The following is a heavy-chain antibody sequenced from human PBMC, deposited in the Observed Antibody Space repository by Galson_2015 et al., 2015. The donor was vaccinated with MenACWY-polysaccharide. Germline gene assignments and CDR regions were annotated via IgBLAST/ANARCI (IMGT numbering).Heavy chain of an antibody. V-gene: IGHV3-33*01. CDR3: AREGSRIVFHAFDT. D-gene: IGHD2-15*01. CDR1: GSRFSNSG. Sequence: SLRLSCEASGSRFSNSGMHWVRQAPGKGLEWVAVIQYDGSKIVYADSVKGRFTISRDNSKNTVFLEMNTLGAEDTAVYYCAREGSRIVFHAFDTWGQGTMVTVSS. CDR2: IQYDGSKI. J-gene: IGHJ3*02.